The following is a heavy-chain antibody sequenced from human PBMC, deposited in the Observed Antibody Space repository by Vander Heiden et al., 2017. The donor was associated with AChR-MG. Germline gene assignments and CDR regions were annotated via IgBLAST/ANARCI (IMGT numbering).Heavy chain of an antibody. J-gene: IGHJ6*02. V-gene: IGHV1-69*01. D-gene: IGHD6-6*01. Sequence: QVQLVPSGAEVKKPGSSVKVSCQASGGPFRSYAISWGRQAPGQGLEWMGGSIPNFGTANYAQKCQGRVTITADESTSTAYMELSSLRSEDTAVYYCASSSSVPYYYYGMDVWGQGTTVTVSS. CDR2: SIPNFGTA. CDR3: ASSSSVPYYYYGMDV. CDR1: GGPFRSYA.